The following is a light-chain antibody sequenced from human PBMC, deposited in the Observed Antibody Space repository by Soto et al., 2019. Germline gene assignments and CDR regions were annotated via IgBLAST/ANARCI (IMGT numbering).Light chain of an antibody. CDR3: QQRSGWPVT. J-gene: IGKJ3*01. V-gene: IGKV3-11*01. CDR1: QSVRTS. Sequence: EIVLTQSPATLSLSPGERTTLSCRASQSVRTSLAWYQQKPDQAPRLLIYDSSNRAPGIPARFSGSGSGTDFTLTISRLEPEYFAVYYCQQRSGWPVTVGPGPKVDNK. CDR2: DSS.